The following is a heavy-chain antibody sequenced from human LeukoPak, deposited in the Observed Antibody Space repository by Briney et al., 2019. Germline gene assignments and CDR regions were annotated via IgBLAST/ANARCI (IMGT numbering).Heavy chain of an antibody. D-gene: IGHD3-16*01. Sequence: SETLSLTCTVSGCSVSSGSYYWSWIRQPPGKGLEWIGYIYYSGSTNYNPSLKSRVTISVDTSKNQFSLKLSSVTAADTAVYYCARHYTSADYGYAFDIWGQGTMVTVSS. V-gene: IGHV4-61*01. CDR3: ARHYTSADYGYAFDI. CDR2: IYYSGST. J-gene: IGHJ3*02. CDR1: GCSVSSGSYY.